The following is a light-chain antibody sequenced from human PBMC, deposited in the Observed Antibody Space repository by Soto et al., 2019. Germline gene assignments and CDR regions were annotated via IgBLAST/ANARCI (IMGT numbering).Light chain of an antibody. CDR3: AAWDDNLIGVV. CDR1: TSNIGTNT. CDR2: RNN. J-gene: IGLJ7*01. V-gene: IGLV1-44*01. Sequence: QTVVTQPPSASGTPGQRVTISCSGSTSNIGTNTVNWYQQLPGRAPKLLMYRNNQRPSGVPDRFSGSKSGTSASLAISGLQSEDEADYYCAAWDDNLIGVVFGGGTQLTVL.